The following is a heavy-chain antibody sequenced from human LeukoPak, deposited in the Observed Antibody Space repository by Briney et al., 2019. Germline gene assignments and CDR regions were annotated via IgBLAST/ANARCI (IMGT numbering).Heavy chain of an antibody. Sequence: GGSLRLSCAASGFTFSSYAMSWVRQAPGKGLEWVSAISGSGGSTYYADSVKGRFTISRDNSKNTLYLQMNSLRAEDTAVYYCAKVRIRDYYGSGSPEYYFDYWGQGTLVTVSS. CDR1: GFTFSSYA. CDR2: ISGSGGST. J-gene: IGHJ4*02. D-gene: IGHD3-10*01. V-gene: IGHV3-23*01. CDR3: AKVRIRDYYGSGSPEYYFDY.